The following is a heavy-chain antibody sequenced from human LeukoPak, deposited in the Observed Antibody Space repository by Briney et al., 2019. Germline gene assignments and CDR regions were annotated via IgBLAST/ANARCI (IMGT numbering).Heavy chain of an antibody. D-gene: IGHD3-22*01. CDR3: ARDVGDSSGFPHDAFDI. CDR2: IIPILGIA. V-gene: IGHV1-69*04. J-gene: IGHJ3*02. Sequence: SVKVSCKASGGTFSSYAISWVRQAPGQGLEWMGRIIPILGIANYAQKFQGRVTITADKSTSTAYMELSSLRSEDTAVYYCARDVGDSSGFPHDAFDIWGQGTMVTVSS. CDR1: GGTFSSYA.